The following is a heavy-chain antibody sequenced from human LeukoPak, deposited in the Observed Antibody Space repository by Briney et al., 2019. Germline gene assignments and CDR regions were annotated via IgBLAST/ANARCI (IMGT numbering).Heavy chain of an antibody. CDR1: GFTFRSYS. CDR2: ISSSSSTI. J-gene: IGHJ4*02. V-gene: IGHV3-48*01. CDR3: ASGLGFLEWLPSDFDY. D-gene: IGHD3-3*01. Sequence: GGSLRLSXAASGFTFRSYSMNWVRQAPGKGLVWVSYISSSSSTIYYADSVKGRFTISRDNAKNSLYLQMNSLRAEDTAVYYCASGLGFLEWLPSDFDYWGQGTLVTVSS.